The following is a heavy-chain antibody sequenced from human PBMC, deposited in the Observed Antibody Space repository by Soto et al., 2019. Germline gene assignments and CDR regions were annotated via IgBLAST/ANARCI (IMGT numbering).Heavy chain of an antibody. CDR1: GYTFTSYY. Sequence: ASVKVSCKASGYTFTSYYMHWVRQAPGQRLEWMGRINPGNGNTKYSQKFQGRVTITRDTSASTAYMELSSLRSEDTAVYYCARTGVRGYADYWGQGTLVTVSS. CDR2: INPGNGNT. CDR3: ARTGVRGYADY. J-gene: IGHJ4*02. D-gene: IGHD5-12*01. V-gene: IGHV1-3*01.